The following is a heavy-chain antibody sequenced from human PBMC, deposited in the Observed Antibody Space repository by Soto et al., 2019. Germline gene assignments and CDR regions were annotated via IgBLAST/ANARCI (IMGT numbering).Heavy chain of an antibody. CDR2: ISAGSEGA. D-gene: IGHD2-15*01. V-gene: IGHV3-23*01. CDR3: ARDLWWYLH. J-gene: IGHJ4*02. Sequence: EVQLLESGGGLVQPGGALRLSCAASGFTLSSHAMSWVRQAPGKGLEWISSISAGSEGAYYAVSVKGRFTISRDNSNNTLYLQMNSLRAEDTAVYYCARDLWWYLHWGQGTLVTVSS. CDR1: GFTLSSHA.